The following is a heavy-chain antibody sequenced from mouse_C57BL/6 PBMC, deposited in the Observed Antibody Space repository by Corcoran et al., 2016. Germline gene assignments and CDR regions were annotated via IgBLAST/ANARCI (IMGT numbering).Heavy chain of an antibody. V-gene: IGHV1-26*01. CDR2: INPNNGGT. CDR1: GYTFTDYY. D-gene: IGHD2-3*01. CDR3: ARGGFYDGYYWFAY. Sequence: EVQLQQSGPELVKPGASVKISCKASGYTFTDYYMNWVKQSHGKSLEWIGDINPNNGGTSYNQKFKGKATLTVDKSSSTAYMELRSLTSEDSAVYYCARGGFYDGYYWFAYWGQGTLVTVSA. J-gene: IGHJ3*01.